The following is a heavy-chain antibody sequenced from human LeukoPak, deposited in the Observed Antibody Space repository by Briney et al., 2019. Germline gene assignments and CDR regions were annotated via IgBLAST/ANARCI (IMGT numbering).Heavy chain of an antibody. CDR3: AKATAVAGYFFDY. CDR1: GFTVSSNY. V-gene: IGHV3-53*01. D-gene: IGHD6-19*01. Sequence: PGGSLRLSCAASGFTVSSNYMSWVRQAPGKGLEWVSVIYSGGSTYYADSVKGRFTISRDNSKNTLYLQMNSLRAEDTAVYYCAKATAVAGYFFDYWGQGTLVTVSS. J-gene: IGHJ4*02. CDR2: IYSGGST.